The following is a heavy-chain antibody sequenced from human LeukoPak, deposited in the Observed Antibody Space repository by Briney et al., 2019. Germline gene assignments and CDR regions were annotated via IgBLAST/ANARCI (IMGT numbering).Heavy chain of an antibody. V-gene: IGHV1-69*13. CDR1: GGTFSSYA. CDR3: AREALDAFDI. Sequence: GASVKVSCKASGGTFSSYAISWVRQAPGQGLEWMGGIIPIFGTANYAQKFQGRVTITADESTSTAYMELSSLRSEDTAVYYCAREALDAFDIWGQGTMVTVSS. CDR2: IIPIFGTA. J-gene: IGHJ3*02.